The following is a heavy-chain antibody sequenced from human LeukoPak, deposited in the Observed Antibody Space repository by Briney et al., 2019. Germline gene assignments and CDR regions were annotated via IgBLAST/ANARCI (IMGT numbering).Heavy chain of an antibody. V-gene: IGHV1-69*02. D-gene: IGHD5/OR15-5a*01. CDR3: ASRLRTYYYYYYMDV. CDR2: IIPILGIA. Sequence: SVKVSCKASGGTFSSYTISWVRQAPGQGLEWMGRIIPILGIANYAQKFQGRVTITVDKSTSTAYMELSSLRSEDTAVYYCASRLRTYYYYYYMDVWGKGTTVTVSS. J-gene: IGHJ6*03. CDR1: GGTFSSYT.